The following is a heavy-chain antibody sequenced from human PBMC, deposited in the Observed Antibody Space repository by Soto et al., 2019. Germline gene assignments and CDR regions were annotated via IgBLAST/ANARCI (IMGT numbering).Heavy chain of an antibody. CDR2: SSAYNGNT. V-gene: IGHV1-18*04. CDR1: GYTFTSYG. D-gene: IGHD1-26*01. Sequence: QVQLVQSGAEVKKPGASVKVSCKASGYTFTSYGISRVRQAPGQGREWMGWSSAYNGNTNYAQKLQGRVTKTTDTSTSTAYMELRRLRSDDTAVYYCARDKEWERLPAWFDPWGQGTLVTVSS. CDR3: ARDKEWERLPAWFDP. J-gene: IGHJ5*02.